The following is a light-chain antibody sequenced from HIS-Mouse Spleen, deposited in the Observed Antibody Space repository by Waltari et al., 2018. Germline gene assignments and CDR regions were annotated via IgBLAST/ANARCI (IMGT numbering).Light chain of an antibody. J-gene: IGLJ2*01. V-gene: IGLV2-14*03. CDR1: SSDVGGYNY. Sequence: QSALTQPASVSGSPGQSITISCTGTSSDVGGYNYVYWYQQHPGNAPKLMIYDVSNRPSGVSNRFSGSKSGNTASLTISGLQAEDEADYYCSSYTSSSTEVFGGGTKLTVL. CDR2: DVS. CDR3: SSYTSSSTEV.